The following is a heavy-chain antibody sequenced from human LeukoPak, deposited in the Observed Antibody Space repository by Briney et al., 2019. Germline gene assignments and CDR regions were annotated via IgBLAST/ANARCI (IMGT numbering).Heavy chain of an antibody. CDR1: RFTFSSYA. V-gene: IGHV3-21*01. CDR3: ARREFDY. Sequence: PGGSLRLSCAASRFTFSSYAMSWVRQAPGKGLEWVSAISSSSSYIYYVDSVKGRFTISRDNAKNSLYLQMNSLRAEDTAVYYCARREFDYWGQGTLVTVSS. CDR2: ISSSSSYI. D-gene: IGHD5-24*01. J-gene: IGHJ4*02.